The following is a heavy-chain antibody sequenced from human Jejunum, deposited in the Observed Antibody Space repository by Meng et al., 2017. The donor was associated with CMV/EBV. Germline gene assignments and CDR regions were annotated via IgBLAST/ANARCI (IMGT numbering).Heavy chain of an antibody. Sequence: GFSFSTYAMTWVRQAPGKGLEWVSTISGSGGGTLYYADSVKGRFTIYRDNPKNTLYLQMNSLTVEDTAVYYCAKSTTNTWSTFDSWGQGSLVTVSS. J-gene: IGHJ4*02. D-gene: IGHD1-1*01. CDR2: ISGSGGGT. CDR1: GFSFSTYA. V-gene: IGHV3-23*01. CDR3: AKSTTNTWSTFDS.